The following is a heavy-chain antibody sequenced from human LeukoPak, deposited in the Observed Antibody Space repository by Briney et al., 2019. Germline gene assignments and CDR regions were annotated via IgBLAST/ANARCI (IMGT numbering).Heavy chain of an antibody. J-gene: IGHJ4*02. CDR2: IYYSGST. D-gene: IGHD3-22*01. CDR1: GGSISSGGYY. V-gene: IGHV4-31*03. Sequence: SETLSLTCTVSGGSISSGGYYRSWIRQHPGKGLEWIGYIYYSGSTYYNPSLKSRVTISVDTSKNQFSLKLSSVTAADTAVYYCARDKYDSSGYGFDCWGQGTLVTVSS. CDR3: ARDKYDSSGYGFDC.